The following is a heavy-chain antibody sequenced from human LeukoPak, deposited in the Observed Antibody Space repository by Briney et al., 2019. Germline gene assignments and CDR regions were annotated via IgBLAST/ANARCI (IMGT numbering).Heavy chain of an antibody. CDR1: GGSISSSY. J-gene: IGHJ4*02. CDR2: ISSTGST. CDR3: ARRRYSGYDFFFDS. D-gene: IGHD5-12*01. Sequence: SETLSLTCTVSGGSISSSYWSWIRQSPEKGLEWIGYISSTGSTDYNPSLRGRVTISGDTSKNQFSLKLNFVTAADTAVYYCARRRYSGYDFFFDSWGQGALVTVSP. V-gene: IGHV4-4*09.